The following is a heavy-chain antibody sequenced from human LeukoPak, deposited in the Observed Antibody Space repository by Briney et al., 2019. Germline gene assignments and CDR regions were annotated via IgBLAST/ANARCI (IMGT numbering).Heavy chain of an antibody. CDR3: ARVGGPVPAALEDAFDL. J-gene: IGHJ3*01. D-gene: IGHD2-15*01. CDR2: VYTSGSP. V-gene: IGHV4-61*02. Sequence: SETLSLTCTVSGGSISSGSYYWSWIRQSAGGGLEFIGRVYTSGSPDYNPSLKSRVIMSADTSKNQFSLKLRSVAAADTALYYCARVGGPVPAALEDAFDLWGQGILVTVSS. CDR1: GGSISSGSYY.